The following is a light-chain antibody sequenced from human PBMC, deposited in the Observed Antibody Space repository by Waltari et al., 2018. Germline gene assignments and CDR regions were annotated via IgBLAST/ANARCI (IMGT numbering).Light chain of an antibody. Sequence: DIVMIQSPDLLAVPLGVRATIDCTSRQSVLYSSTNRNYLAWYQQKPGQPPKLLIFCASYRESGVLDRFSGSGSRTDFTLTISSLEAEDVAVYDGEKFYTTPQKFGHGTKVEIK. V-gene: IGKV4-1*01. J-gene: IGKJ1*01. CDR1: QSVLYSSTNRNY. CDR3: EKFYTTPQK. CDR2: CAS.